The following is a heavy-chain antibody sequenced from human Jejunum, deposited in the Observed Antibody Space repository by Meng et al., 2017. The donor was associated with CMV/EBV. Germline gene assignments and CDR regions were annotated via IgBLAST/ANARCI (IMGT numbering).Heavy chain of an antibody. D-gene: IGHD6-19*01. CDR3: VKDLGHSSRLDD. V-gene: IGHV3-30*02. CDR2: ILNDGTNQ. Sequence: QVQLVESGXGVVQPGXSLRLSCVASGFIFSTYGMHWVRQAPGEGLEWVAFILNDGTNQYYADSVKGRFTMSRDNSKNTLYLQMNSLRTEDTAVYYCVKDLGHSSRLDDWGQGTLVTVSS. CDR1: GFIFSTYG. J-gene: IGHJ4*02.